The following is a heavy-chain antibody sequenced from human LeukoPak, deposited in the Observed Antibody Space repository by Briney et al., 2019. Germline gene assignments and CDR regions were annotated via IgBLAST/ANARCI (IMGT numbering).Heavy chain of an antibody. J-gene: IGHJ3*02. V-gene: IGHV3-48*03. CDR3: ARGGLRYFDWFQHAHNSMGACDI. CDR1: GFTFSSYE. D-gene: IGHD3-9*01. CDR2: ISSSGSTI. Sequence: LPGGSLRLSCAASGFTFSSYEMNWVRQAPGKGLEWVSYISSSGSTIYYADSVKGRFTISRDNAKNSLYLQMNSLRAEDTAVYYCARGGLRYFDWFQHAHNSMGACDIWGQGTMVTVSS.